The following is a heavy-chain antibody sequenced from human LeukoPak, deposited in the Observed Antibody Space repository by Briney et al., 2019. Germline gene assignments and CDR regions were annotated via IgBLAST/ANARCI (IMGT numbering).Heavy chain of an antibody. D-gene: IGHD3/OR15-3a*01. CDR2: IYYTGNT. V-gene: IGHV4-39*01. CDR3: ARQTGSGLFILP. J-gene: IGHJ4*02. CDR1: RDSISSTIHY. Sequence: PSETLSLTCTVSRDSISSTIHYWGWIRQPPGKGLEWIGSIYYTGNTYYNASLKSQVSISIDTSKNQFSLRLTSVTAADTAVYFCARQTGSGLFILPGGQGTLVTVSS.